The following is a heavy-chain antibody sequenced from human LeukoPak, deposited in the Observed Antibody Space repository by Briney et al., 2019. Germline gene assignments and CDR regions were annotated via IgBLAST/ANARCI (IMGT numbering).Heavy chain of an antibody. CDR1: GFTFSSYC. CDR3: ARDSGRTIFGVIISYGMDV. D-gene: IGHD3-3*01. CDR2: IKQGGSEK. Sequence: GGSLRLSCAASGFTFSSYCMSWVRQAPGKGLEWVANIKQGGSEKYYVDSVKSRFTISRDNAKNSLYLQMNSLRAEDTAVYYCARDSGRTIFGVIISYGMDVWGQGTTVTVSS. J-gene: IGHJ6*02. V-gene: IGHV3-7*01.